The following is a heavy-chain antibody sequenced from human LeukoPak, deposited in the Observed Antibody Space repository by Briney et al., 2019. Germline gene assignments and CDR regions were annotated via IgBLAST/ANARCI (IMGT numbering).Heavy chain of an antibody. CDR3: VNQISGWVY. Sequence: QTGGSLRLSCSASGFTFSTLPMHWVRQAPGKGLEYVSGSSSNGGSTYYADSVKGRFTIPRDNSKNTLYLQMSSLRPEDTAVYYCVNQISGWVYWGQGTLVTVSS. CDR1: GFTFSTLP. D-gene: IGHD6-19*01. CDR2: SSSNGGST. J-gene: IGHJ4*02. V-gene: IGHV3-64D*06.